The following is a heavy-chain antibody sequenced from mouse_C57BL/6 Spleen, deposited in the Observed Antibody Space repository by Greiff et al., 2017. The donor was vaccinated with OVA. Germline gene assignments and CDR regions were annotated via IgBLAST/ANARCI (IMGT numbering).Heavy chain of an antibody. CDR3: ARREGYYAMDY. Sequence: EVQLMESGGGLVQPGGSLKLSCAASGFTFSDYGMAWVRQAPRKGPEWVAFISNLAYSIYYADTVTGRFTISRENAKNTLYLEMSSLRSEDTAMYYCARREGYYAMDYWGQGTSVTVSS. CDR2: ISNLAYSI. J-gene: IGHJ4*01. CDR1: GFTFSDYG. V-gene: IGHV5-15*04.